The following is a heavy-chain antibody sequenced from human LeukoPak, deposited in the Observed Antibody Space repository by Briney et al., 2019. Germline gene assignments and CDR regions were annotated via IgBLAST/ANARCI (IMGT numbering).Heavy chain of an antibody. D-gene: IGHD1-1*01. Sequence: GGSLRLSCAASGFRFSAHGMHWVRQAPGKGLEWVALIWSGATTGLYADSVKGRFTISRDTSMLYLQMNSLRVEDTAVYYCARVIWNDGKYYMDVWGKGTTVTVSS. CDR2: IWSGATTG. V-gene: IGHV3-33*01. CDR3: ARVIWNDGKYYMDV. CDR1: GFRFSAHG. J-gene: IGHJ6*03.